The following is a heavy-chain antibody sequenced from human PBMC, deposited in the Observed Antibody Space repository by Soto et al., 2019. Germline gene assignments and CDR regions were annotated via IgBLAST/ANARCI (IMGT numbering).Heavy chain of an antibody. CDR3: ATSIVGATAY. J-gene: IGHJ4*02. D-gene: IGHD1-26*01. CDR1: GFTFSSYS. CDR2: ISSSSSYI. Sequence: PRGSLRLSCAASGFTFSSYSMNWVRQAPGKGLEWVSSISSSSSYIYYADSVKGRFTISRDSAKNSLYLQMNSLRAEDTAVYYCATSIVGATAYWGQGALVTVSS. V-gene: IGHV3-21*03.